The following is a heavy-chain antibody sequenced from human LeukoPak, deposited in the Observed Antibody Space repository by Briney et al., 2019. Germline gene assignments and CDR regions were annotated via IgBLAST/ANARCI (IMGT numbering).Heavy chain of an antibody. J-gene: IGHJ4*02. Sequence: SETLSLTCTVSGGSISSSSYYWGWIRHPPGKGLEWIGSIYYSGSTYYNPSLKSRVTISVDTSKNQFSLKLSSVTAADTAVYYCARLSKDTAMAIDYWGQGTLVTVSS. CDR2: IYYSGST. CDR1: GGSISSSSYY. CDR3: ARLSKDTAMAIDY. V-gene: IGHV4-39*01. D-gene: IGHD5-18*01.